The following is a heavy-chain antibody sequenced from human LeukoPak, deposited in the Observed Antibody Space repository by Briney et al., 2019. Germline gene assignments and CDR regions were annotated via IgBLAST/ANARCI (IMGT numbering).Heavy chain of an antibody. J-gene: IGHJ4*02. CDR3: ARGLLRDGYTYTYSFDY. CDR2: VYMGGTA. D-gene: IGHD5-18*01. V-gene: IGHV3-66*01. Sequence: GGSLRLSCAASGFTVSTNYMNWVRQAPGKGLEWVSVVYMGGTAYYADSVKGRFTISRDSTKNTIYLQMNNLRAEDTAVYYCARGLLRDGYTYTYSFDYWGQGTLVTVSS. CDR1: GFTVSTNY.